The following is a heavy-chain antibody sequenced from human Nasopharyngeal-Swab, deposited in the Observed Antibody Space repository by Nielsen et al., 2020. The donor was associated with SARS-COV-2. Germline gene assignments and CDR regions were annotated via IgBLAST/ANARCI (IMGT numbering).Heavy chain of an antibody. CDR2: ISGSGGST. D-gene: IGHD3-22*01. V-gene: IGHV3-23*01. J-gene: IGHJ4*02. CDR3: AKRDDYHESSGLGD. Sequence: GESLKISCAASGFTFSTYAMYWVRQPPAKGLEWVSIISGSGGSTYYADSVKGRFTISRDNSKNTLYLQMNSLRAEDTAVYYCAKRDDYHESSGLGDWGQGTLVTVSS. CDR1: GFTFSTYA.